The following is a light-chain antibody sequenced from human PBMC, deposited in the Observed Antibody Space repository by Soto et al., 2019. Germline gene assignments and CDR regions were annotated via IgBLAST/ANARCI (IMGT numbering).Light chain of an antibody. CDR3: CSYTTSNTRQIV. J-gene: IGLJ1*01. CDR1: SSDVGGYNY. CDR2: DVS. Sequence: QSVLAQPASVSGSPGQSITISCTGTSSDVGGYNYVSWYQQHPGKAPKFMIYDVSSRPSGVSNHFSGSKSGNTASLTISVLQAEDEADYYCCSYTTSNTRQIVFGTGTKVTVL. V-gene: IGLV2-14*03.